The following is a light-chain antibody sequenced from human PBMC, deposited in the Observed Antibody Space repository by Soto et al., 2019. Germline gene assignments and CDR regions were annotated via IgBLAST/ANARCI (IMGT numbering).Light chain of an antibody. CDR1: SSDVGGYRY. CDR2: DVS. V-gene: IGLV2-14*01. CDR3: SSYTSSFNLA. J-gene: IGLJ2*01. Sequence: QSVLTQPASVSGSPGQSITISCTGTSSDVGGYRYVSWYQQHPGKAPKVMIYDVSNRPSGVSNRFSGSKSGNTASLTISGLQAEDEADYYCSSYTSSFNLALGGGTKVTVL.